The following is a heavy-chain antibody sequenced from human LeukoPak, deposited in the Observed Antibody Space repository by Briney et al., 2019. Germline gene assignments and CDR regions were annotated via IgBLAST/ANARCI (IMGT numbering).Heavy chain of an antibody. CDR3: ARDIGTPDGDY. J-gene: IGHJ4*02. CDR1: GFTFSSYE. D-gene: IGHD1-14*01. Sequence: GGSLRLSCAASGFTFSSYEMNWVRQAPGKGLEWVSYISSSGSTIYYADSVKGRFTISRDNAKNSLYLQMNSLRAEDTAVYYCARDIGTPDGDYWGQGTLVTVSS. V-gene: IGHV3-48*03. CDR2: ISSSGSTI.